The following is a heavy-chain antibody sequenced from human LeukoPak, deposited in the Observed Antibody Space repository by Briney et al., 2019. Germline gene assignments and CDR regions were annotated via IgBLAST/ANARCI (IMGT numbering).Heavy chain of an antibody. CDR2: ISSSSSTI. Sequence: GGSLRLSCPASGYTFSSYSVTWVRQAPGQGPAWVSYISSSSSTIYYADSAKGRFTISRDNAKNSLYLQMNSLRAEDTAMYYCARDWEEYQLLFDYWGQGTLVTVSS. J-gene: IGHJ4*02. CDR1: GYTFSSYS. D-gene: IGHD2-2*01. V-gene: IGHV3-48*01. CDR3: ARDWEEYQLLFDY.